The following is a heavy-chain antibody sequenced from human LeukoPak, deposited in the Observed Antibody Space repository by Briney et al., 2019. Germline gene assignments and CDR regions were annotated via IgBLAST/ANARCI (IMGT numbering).Heavy chain of an antibody. D-gene: IGHD5-12*01. CDR2: INHSGST. CDR3: ARAVGYSGYRPIRYYYYGMDV. CDR1: GGSSSGYY. J-gene: IGHJ6*02. V-gene: IGHV4-34*01. Sequence: SETLSLTCAVYGGSSSGYYWSWIRQPPGKGLEWIGEINHSGSTNYNPSLKSRVTISVDTSKNQFSLKLSSVTAADTAVYYCARAVGYSGYRPIRYYYYGMDVWGQGTTVTVSS.